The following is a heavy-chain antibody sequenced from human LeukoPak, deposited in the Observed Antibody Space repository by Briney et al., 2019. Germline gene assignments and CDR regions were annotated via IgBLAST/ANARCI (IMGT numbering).Heavy chain of an antibody. Sequence: PGGSLRLSCAATGFSFNNYAMSWVRQSPGKGLEWVSAISYSNTTKYYAGSVKGRFNIYRDNSKNTVYLQMNSLGAEDTAVYYCARGWVTKGVFEYWGLGTLVTVSS. CDR2: ISYSNTTK. CDR3: ARGWVTKGVFEY. CDR1: GFSFNNYA. V-gene: IGHV3-23*01. D-gene: IGHD4-23*01. J-gene: IGHJ4*02.